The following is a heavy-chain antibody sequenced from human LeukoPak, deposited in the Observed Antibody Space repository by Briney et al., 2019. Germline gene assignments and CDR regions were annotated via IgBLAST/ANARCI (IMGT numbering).Heavy chain of an antibody. CDR2: ISAYNGNT. V-gene: IGHV1-18*01. Sequence: ASVKVSCKASGYTFTSYGISWVRQAPGQGLEWMGWISAYNGNTNYAQKFQGRVTITRNTSISTAYMELSSLRSEDTAVYYCARGHCSSTSCSSRYYYYMDVWGKGTTVTVSS. D-gene: IGHD2-2*01. CDR3: ARGHCSSTSCSSRYYYYMDV. J-gene: IGHJ6*03. CDR1: GYTFTSYG.